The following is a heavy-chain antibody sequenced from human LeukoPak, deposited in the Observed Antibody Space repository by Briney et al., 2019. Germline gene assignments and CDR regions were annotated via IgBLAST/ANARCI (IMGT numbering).Heavy chain of an antibody. CDR2: ISDSGGMT. CDR1: GITFSSHA. J-gene: IGHJ4*02. Sequence: GGSLRLSCAASGITFSSHAMHWVRQAPGKGLEYVSAISDSGGMTFYADSVKGGFTISRDNSKNTLYLQMSSLSGEDTAVYYCYVSGWTEDIDNWGQGTLVTVSS. D-gene: IGHD6-19*01. CDR3: YVSGWTEDIDN. V-gene: IGHV3-64D*06.